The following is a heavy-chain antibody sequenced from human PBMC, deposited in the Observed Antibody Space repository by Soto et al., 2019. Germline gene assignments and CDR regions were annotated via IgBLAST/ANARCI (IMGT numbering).Heavy chain of an antibody. V-gene: IGHV3-74*01. D-gene: IGHD2-21*02. CDR2: IKFDGSST. Sequence: EVQLVEAGGGLVQPGGSLRLSCAASGFTFNKFWMHWVRQAPGKGLVWVSRIKFDGSSTGYADFVKGRFTISRDNAKNTLYLQMKSLSAEDTAVYYCVKELPGCGCDCLFSWSQGTLVTVSS. CDR1: GFTFNKFW. CDR3: VKELPGCGCDCLFS. J-gene: IGHJ4*02.